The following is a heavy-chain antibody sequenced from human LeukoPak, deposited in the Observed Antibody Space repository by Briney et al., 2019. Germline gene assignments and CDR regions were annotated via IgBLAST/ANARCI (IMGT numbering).Heavy chain of an antibody. J-gene: IGHJ3*02. V-gene: IGHV4-59*01. CDR1: GGSISSYY. Sequence: SETLSLTCTVSGGSISSYYWSWIRQPPGKGPEWIGYIYYSGSTNYNPSLKSRVTISVDTSKNQFSLKLSSVTAADTAVYYCARDCGGDCYDAFDIWGQGTMVTVSS. D-gene: IGHD2-21*02. CDR3: ARDCGGDCYDAFDI. CDR2: IYYSGST.